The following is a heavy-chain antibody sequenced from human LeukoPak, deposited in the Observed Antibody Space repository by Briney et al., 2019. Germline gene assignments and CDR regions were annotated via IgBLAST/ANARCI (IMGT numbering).Heavy chain of an antibody. V-gene: IGHV1-18*01. CDR2: INTKNGDT. Sequence: ASVKVSCKASGYSFPDYGITWVRQAPGQGLECMGWINTKNGDTKYAQKFQGRVAMTRQTSTTTAYMDLGSLGSDDTATYYCASIRWKSGVYYFDSWGQGSLVIVSS. D-gene: IGHD2-8*01. CDR3: ASIRWKSGVYYFDS. CDR1: GYSFPDYG. J-gene: IGHJ4*02.